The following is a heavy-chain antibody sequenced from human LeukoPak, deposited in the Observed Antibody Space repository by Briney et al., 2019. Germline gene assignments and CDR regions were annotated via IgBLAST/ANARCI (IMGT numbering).Heavy chain of an antibody. V-gene: IGHV3-74*01. D-gene: IGHD7-27*01. CDR1: GFTFSSYW. Sequence: GGSLRLSCAASGFTFSSYWMHWVRQAPGKGLVWVSRINSDGSSTNYADSVKGRFTISRDNAKNTLYLQMNSLRAEDTAVYYCARDTGEYHFDYWGQGTLVTVSS. CDR3: ARDTGEYHFDY. J-gene: IGHJ4*02. CDR2: INSDGSST.